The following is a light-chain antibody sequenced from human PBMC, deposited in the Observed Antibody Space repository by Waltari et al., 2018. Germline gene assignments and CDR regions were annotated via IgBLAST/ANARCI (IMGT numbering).Light chain of an antibody. V-gene: IGKV2-28*01. J-gene: IGKJ2*01. CDR2: FGS. CDR1: ESLLHTNGYSY. Sequence: EIVMTQPPISPPVTPGEPANISCRSSESLLHTNGYSYLDWYLQRPGQSPQLLIYFGSNRASGVADRFSGSASGTDFTLQVSRVEAEDVGVYFCMQGLQIPFTFGQGTRLQI. CDR3: MQGLQIPFT.